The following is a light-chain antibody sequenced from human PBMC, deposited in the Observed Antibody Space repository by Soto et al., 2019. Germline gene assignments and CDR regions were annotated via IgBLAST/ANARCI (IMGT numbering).Light chain of an antibody. CDR3: SSYAGSNNLVV. J-gene: IGLJ2*01. V-gene: IGLV2-8*01. CDR1: SSDVGGYNY. CDR2: EVS. Sequence: QSVLTQPPSASGSPGQSVTISCTGTSSDVGGYNYVSWYQQHPGKAPKLMIYEVSKRPSGVPDRFSGSKSGNTASLTVSGLQAEDEADYDCSSYAGSNNLVVFGGGTKVTVL.